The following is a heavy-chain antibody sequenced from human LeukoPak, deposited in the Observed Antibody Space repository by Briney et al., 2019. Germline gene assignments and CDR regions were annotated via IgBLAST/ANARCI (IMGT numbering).Heavy chain of an antibody. CDR2: INHSGST. Sequence: SETLSLTCAVYGGSFSGYYWSWIRQPPGKGLEWIGEINHSGSTNYNPSLKSRVTMSVDTSKNQFSLKLSSVTAADTAVYYCARVFSSSWYSRFDPWGQGTLVIVSS. J-gene: IGHJ5*02. D-gene: IGHD6-13*01. V-gene: IGHV4-34*01. CDR1: GGSFSGYY. CDR3: ARVFSSSWYSRFDP.